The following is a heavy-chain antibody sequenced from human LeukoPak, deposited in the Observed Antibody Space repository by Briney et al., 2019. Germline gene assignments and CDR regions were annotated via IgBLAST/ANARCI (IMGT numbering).Heavy chain of an antibody. CDR1: GGTFSSYA. CDR3: ASLLAYCGGDCYPDAFDI. J-gene: IGHJ3*02. CDR2: IIPIFGTA. D-gene: IGHD2-21*02. V-gene: IGHV1-69*01. Sequence: SVKVSCKASGGTFSSYAISWVRQAPGQGLEWMGGIIPIFGTANYAQKFQGRVTITADESTSTAYMELSSLRSEDTAVYYCASLLAYCGGDCYPDAFDIWGQGTMVTVSS.